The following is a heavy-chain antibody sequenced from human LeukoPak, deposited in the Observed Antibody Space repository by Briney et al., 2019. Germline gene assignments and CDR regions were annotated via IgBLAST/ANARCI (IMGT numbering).Heavy chain of an antibody. D-gene: IGHD3-22*01. V-gene: IGHV4-59*01. CDR3: ARGSSGYRPNFDY. Sequence: SETLSLTCTVSGGSISSYYWSWIRQPPGKGLEWIGFIYYNGNTNYNPSLKSRVSMSIDTSKSQFSLNLSSVTAADTAIYYCARGSSGYRPNFDYWGQGTLVTVSS. CDR2: IYYNGNT. J-gene: IGHJ4*02. CDR1: GGSISSYY.